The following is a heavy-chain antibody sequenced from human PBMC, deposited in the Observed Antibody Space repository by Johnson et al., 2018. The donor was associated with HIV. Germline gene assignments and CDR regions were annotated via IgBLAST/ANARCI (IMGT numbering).Heavy chain of an antibody. V-gene: IGHV3-30*18. CDR1: GFTFSSYA. J-gene: IGHJ3*02. CDR2: ISYDGNND. Sequence: QVQLVESGGGLVQPGGSLRLSCAASGFTFSSYAMHWVRQVQGKGLEWVAVISYDGNNDYYADSVKGRFTVSRDNSKSTLYLQMNSLRAEDTGMYYCAKSTQATIVRGSGPYGAFDIWGQGTMVTVSS. D-gene: IGHD1-14*01. CDR3: AKSTQATIVRGSGPYGAFDI.